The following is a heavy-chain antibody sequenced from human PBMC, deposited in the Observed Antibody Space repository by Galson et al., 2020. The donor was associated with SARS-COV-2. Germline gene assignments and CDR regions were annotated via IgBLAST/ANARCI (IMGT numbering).Heavy chain of an antibody. V-gene: IGHV3-30*03. Sequence: GESLKISCAASGFTFSSFGMHWVRQAPGKGLEWVAVISNDGTNTYHADSLKGRFTISRDNSKNTLYLQMNSLRPEDTAVYYCASSPSIAGSGTRFSFQHWGQGTLVTVSS. CDR2: ISNDGTNT. CDR3: ASSPSIAGSGTRFSFQH. D-gene: IGHD6-6*01. CDR1: GFTFSSFG. J-gene: IGHJ1*01.